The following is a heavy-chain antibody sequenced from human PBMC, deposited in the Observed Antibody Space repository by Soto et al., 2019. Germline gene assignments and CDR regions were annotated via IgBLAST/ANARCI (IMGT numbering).Heavy chain of an antibody. CDR1: GYTFKNYD. CDR3: ARRMTWSLWCFDL. D-gene: IGHD3-10*01. CDR2: MNPNSGNT. V-gene: IGHV1-8*01. Sequence: QVQLLQSGAEVKKPGASVRVSCRASGYTFKNYDINWVRRAPGQGLEWMGWMNPNSGNTGYAQKFQDRVTMTRGTSTRTAYMELSSLTAEDTALYYCARRMTWSLWCFDLWGSGTQVTVSS. J-gene: IGHJ2*01.